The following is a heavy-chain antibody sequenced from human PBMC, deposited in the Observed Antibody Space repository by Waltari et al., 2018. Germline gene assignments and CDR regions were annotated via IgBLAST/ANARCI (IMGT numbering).Heavy chain of an antibody. Sequence: EVQLVESGGGLIQPGGSLRLSCAASGFTFSTSWMHWVSQVPGKGLLWSSRIDTHGRRTDYADSVKGRFTISRDNAKNTLYLQMNSLRVEDTALYYCARDLGGSGSDWGQGTLVTVSS. CDR1: GFTFSTSW. J-gene: IGHJ4*02. D-gene: IGHD1-26*01. CDR2: IDTHGRRT. CDR3: ARDLGGSGSD. V-gene: IGHV3-74*01.